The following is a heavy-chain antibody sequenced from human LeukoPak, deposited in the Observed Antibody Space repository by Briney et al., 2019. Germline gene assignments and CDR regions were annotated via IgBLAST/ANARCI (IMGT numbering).Heavy chain of an antibody. J-gene: IGHJ4*02. D-gene: IGHD6-13*01. Sequence: PGGSLRLSCAASRFTFSSYTMNWVRQAPGKGLEWVSSITGGADDTNHVDSVKGRFTISRDNSKNTLYLQMNSLRAEDTALYYCARSGSYSTIWRFDFWGLGTLVTVSS. CDR1: RFTFSSYT. CDR2: ITGGADDT. CDR3: ARSGSYSTIWRFDF. V-gene: IGHV3-23*01.